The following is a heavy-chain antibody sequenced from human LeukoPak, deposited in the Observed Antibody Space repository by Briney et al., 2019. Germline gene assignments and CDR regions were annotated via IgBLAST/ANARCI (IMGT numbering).Heavy chain of an antibody. CDR2: MKQDGSER. V-gene: IGHV3-7*01. Sequence: GGSLRLSCAASGFTFSTYWMSWVRQAPGRGLEWVANMKQDGSERYYVDSVKGRFTISRDNAKHSLYLQMNSLRAEDTAVYYCARSPGYSYGMDVWGQGTTVTVSS. D-gene: IGHD2-15*01. CDR1: GFTFSTYW. J-gene: IGHJ6*02. CDR3: ARSPGYSYGMDV.